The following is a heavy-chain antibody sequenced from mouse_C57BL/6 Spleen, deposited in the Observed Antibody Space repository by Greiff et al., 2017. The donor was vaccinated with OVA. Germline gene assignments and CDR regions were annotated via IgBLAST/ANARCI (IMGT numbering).Heavy chain of an antibody. CDR1: GYSFTGYY. CDR3: ASYYEDAMDY. Sequence: EVQLQQSGPELVKPGASVKISCKASGYSFTGYYMNWVKQSPEKSLEWIGEINPSTGGTTYNQKFKAKATLTVDKSSSTAYMQLKSLTSEDSAVYYCASYYEDAMDYWGQGTSVTVSS. D-gene: IGHD2-10*01. V-gene: IGHV1-42*01. CDR2: INPSTGGT. J-gene: IGHJ4*01.